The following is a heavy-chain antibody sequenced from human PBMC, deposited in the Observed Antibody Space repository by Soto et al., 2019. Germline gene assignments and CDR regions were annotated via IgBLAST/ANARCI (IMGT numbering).Heavy chain of an antibody. CDR1: GGSISSGGYS. V-gene: IGHV4-30-2*01. D-gene: IGHD6-19*01. Sequence: QLHLQESGSGLVKPSQTLSLTCAVSGGSISSGGYSWSWIRQPPGKGLNYIGYIYHSGSTYYNPCLKSRFTIAVDRSKDQCSLKLSSVLAADTAVYYCARVRSGWGIDYWGQGTLVTVSS. J-gene: IGHJ4*02. CDR2: IYHSGST. CDR3: ARVRSGWGIDY.